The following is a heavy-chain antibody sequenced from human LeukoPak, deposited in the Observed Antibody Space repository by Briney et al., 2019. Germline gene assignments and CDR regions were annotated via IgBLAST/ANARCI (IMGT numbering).Heavy chain of an antibody. D-gene: IGHD3-22*01. J-gene: IGHJ4*01. V-gene: IGHV3-23*01. CDR1: GFTFSNAW. CDR2: VSGSGGST. CDR3: AKDVGNYYDSSGYYSPLYYFDY. Sequence: PGGSLRLSCAASGFTFSNAWMSWVRQAPGKGREWVSAVSGSGGSTYYADSVKGRFTISRDNSKNTLYLQMNSLRAEDTAVYYCAKDVGNYYDSSGYYSPLYYFDY.